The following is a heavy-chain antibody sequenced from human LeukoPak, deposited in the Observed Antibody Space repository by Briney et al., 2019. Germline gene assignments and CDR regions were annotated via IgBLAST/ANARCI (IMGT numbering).Heavy chain of an antibody. CDR2: IYYSGST. Sequence: PSETLSLTCTVSGGSISSYYWSWIRQPPGKGLEWIGYIYYSGSTNYNPSLKSRVTISVDTSKNQFSLKLSSVTAADTAVYYCAREAAGQTRDWGQGTLVTVSS. V-gene: IGHV4-59*12. CDR1: GGSISSYY. CDR3: AREAAGQTRD. D-gene: IGHD6-13*01. J-gene: IGHJ4*02.